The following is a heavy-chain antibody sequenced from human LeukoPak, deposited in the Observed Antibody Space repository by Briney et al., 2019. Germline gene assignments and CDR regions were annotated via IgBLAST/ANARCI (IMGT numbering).Heavy chain of an antibody. CDR3: AKDLAQVATATPFDY. V-gene: IGHV3-23*01. J-gene: IGHJ4*02. Sequence: GGSLRLSCAASGFTFSSYAMSWVRQAPGKGLEWVSAISGSGGSTSYADSVKGRFTISRDNSKNTLYLQMNSLRAEDTAVYYCAKDLAQVATATPFDYWGQGTLVTVSS. CDR2: ISGSGGST. CDR1: GFTFSSYA. D-gene: IGHD5-12*01.